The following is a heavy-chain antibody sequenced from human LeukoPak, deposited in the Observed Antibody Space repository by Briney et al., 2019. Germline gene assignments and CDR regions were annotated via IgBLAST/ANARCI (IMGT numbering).Heavy chain of an antibody. V-gene: IGHV3-33*01. CDR1: GFTFSTSG. J-gene: IGHJ6*02. CDR2: IWFDGSNK. Sequence: GRSLRLSCAASGFTFSTSGMHWVRQAPGKGLEWVAVIWFDGSNKHYADSVKGRFSISRDNSENTLYLQMNSLRAEDTAVYYCVRDPSYCSSTNCYVGSPLYYYYPMDVWGQGTTVTVSS. CDR3: VRDPSYCSSTNCYVGSPLYYYYPMDV. D-gene: IGHD2-2*01.